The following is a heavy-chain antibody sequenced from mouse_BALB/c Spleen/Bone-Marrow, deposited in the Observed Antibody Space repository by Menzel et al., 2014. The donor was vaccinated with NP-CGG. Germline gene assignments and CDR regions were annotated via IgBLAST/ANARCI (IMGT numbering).Heavy chain of an antibody. J-gene: IGHJ3*01. CDR2: INPSNGGT. V-gene: IGHV1S81*02. Sequence: QVQLKQSGAELVKPGASVKLSCKASGYTFTSYYMYWVKQRPGQGLEWIGGINPSNGGTNFNEKFKSKATLTVDKSSSTAYMQLSSLTSEDSAVYYCTREGDSPFAYWGQGTLVTVSA. CDR1: GYTFTSYY. CDR3: TREGDSPFAY. D-gene: IGHD2-13*01.